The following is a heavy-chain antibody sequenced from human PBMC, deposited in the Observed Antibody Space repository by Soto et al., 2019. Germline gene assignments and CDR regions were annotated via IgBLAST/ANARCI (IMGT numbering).Heavy chain of an antibody. D-gene: IGHD2-21*02. J-gene: IGHJ6*02. V-gene: IGHV1-18*04. CDR1: GYTFTSYG. CDR3: ARITVVTPYYYYYGMDV. Sequence: SVKVSCKASGYTFTSYGISWVRQAPGQGLEWMGWISAYNGNTNYAQKLQGRVTMTTDTSTSTAYMELRSLRSDDTAVYYCARITVVTPYYYYYGMDVWGQGTTVTVSS. CDR2: ISAYNGNT.